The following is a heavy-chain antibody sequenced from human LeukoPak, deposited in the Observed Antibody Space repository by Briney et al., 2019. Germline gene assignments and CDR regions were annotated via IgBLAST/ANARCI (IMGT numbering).Heavy chain of an antibody. CDR3: ARDKPPPYYYDSSGFFDY. J-gene: IGHJ4*02. Sequence: GSLRLSCAASGFTFSSYGMHWVRQAPGKGLEWVAVIWYDGSNKYYADSVKGRFTISRDNSKNTLYLQMNSLRAEDTAVYYCARDKPPPYYYDSSGFFDYWGQGTLVTVS. CDR1: GFTFSSYG. V-gene: IGHV3-33*01. CDR2: IWYDGSNK. D-gene: IGHD3-22*01.